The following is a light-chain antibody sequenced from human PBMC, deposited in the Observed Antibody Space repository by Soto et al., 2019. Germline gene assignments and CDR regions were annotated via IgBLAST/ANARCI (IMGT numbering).Light chain of an antibody. CDR1: QSISRY. CDR3: QQSYSTPRLFT. J-gene: IGKJ2*01. V-gene: IGKV1-39*01. CDR2: AAS. Sequence: DIQMTQSPSSLSASVGDRVTITCRASQSISRYLNWYQQKTGKAPKLLIYAASSLQSGVPSRFSGSGSGTYFTLTISSLQPEDSATYYCQQSYSTPRLFTFGQGTNLEI.